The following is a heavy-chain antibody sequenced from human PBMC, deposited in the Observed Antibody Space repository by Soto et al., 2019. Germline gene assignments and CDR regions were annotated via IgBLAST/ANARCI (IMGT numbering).Heavy chain of an antibody. Sequence: EVQLVETGGGLIQPGGSLRLSCAASGFTVSSNYMSWVRQAPGKGLEWVSVIYSGGSTYYADSVKGRFNISRDNSKTTLHIQMNRRTAEDTAVYYCAGPGEGSYFDYYYYYGMDVWGQGTTVTVSS. CDR2: IYSGGST. D-gene: IGHD1-26*01. CDR1: GFTVSSNY. V-gene: IGHV3-53*02. J-gene: IGHJ6*02. CDR3: AGPGEGSYFDYYYYYGMDV.